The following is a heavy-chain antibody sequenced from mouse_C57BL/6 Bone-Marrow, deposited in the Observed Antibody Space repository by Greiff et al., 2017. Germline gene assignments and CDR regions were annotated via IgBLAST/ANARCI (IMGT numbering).Heavy chain of an antibody. CDR3: ARNYGYDSHCAMDY. V-gene: IGHV1-53*01. CDR2: INPSNGGT. Sequence: VQLQQPGTELVKPGASVKLSCKASGYTFTSYWMHWVKQRPGQGLEWIGYINPSNGGTNYNEKFKSKATLTVDKSSSTAYMQLSSLTSEDSAVCYWARNYGYDSHCAMDYWGQGTSVTVSS. CDR1: GYTFTSYW. J-gene: IGHJ4*01. D-gene: IGHD2-2*01.